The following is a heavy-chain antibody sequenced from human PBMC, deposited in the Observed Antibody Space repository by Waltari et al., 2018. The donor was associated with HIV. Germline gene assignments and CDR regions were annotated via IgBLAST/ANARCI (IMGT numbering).Heavy chain of an antibody. CDR1: GGTFSSYA. D-gene: IGHD2-2*01. Sequence: QVQLVQSGAEVKKPGSSVKVSCKASGGTFSSYAISWVRPAPGQGLEWMGRIIPILGIANYAQKFQGRVTITADKSTSTAYMELSSLRSEDTAVYYCAREGPLGRVPAAHFDYWGQGTLVTVSS. CDR2: IIPILGIA. V-gene: IGHV1-69*04. CDR3: AREGPLGRVPAAHFDY. J-gene: IGHJ4*02.